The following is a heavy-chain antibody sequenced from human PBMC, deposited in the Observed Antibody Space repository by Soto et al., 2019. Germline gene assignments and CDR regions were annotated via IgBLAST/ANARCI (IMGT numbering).Heavy chain of an antibody. CDR1: GFSLSTSGVG. J-gene: IGHJ4*02. V-gene: IGHV2-5*02. Sequence: QITLKESGPTLVKPTQTLTLTCTFSGFSLSTSGVGVGWIRHPPGKALEWLALIYWDDDKRYSPSLQSRLTISKAPSNNQVVISLPNMVPVDTATYYCAHTMPPRVADYWGQGIRVTVSS. CDR2: IYWDDDK. D-gene: IGHD2-2*01. CDR3: AHTMPPRVADY.